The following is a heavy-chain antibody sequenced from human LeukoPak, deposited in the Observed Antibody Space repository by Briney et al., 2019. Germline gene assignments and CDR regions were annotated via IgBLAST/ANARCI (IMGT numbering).Heavy chain of an antibody. CDR3: AREASIAAADPLQNYYYYYYMDV. CDR1: GFTFDDYG. CDR2: INWNGGST. V-gene: IGHV3-20*04. Sequence: GRSLRLSCAASGFTFDDYGMSWVRQAPGKGLEWVSGINWNGGSTGYADSVKGRFTISRDNAKNSLYLQMNSLRAEDTALYYCAREASIAAADPLQNYYYYYYMDVWGKGTTVTVSS. D-gene: IGHD6-13*01. J-gene: IGHJ6*03.